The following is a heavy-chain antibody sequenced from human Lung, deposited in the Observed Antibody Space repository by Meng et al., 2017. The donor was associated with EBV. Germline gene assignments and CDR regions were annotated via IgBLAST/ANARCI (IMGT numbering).Heavy chain of an antibody. CDR3: ARVVAGRYNWFDP. CDR1: GGSISSGGYY. CDR2: IYYSGST. V-gene: IGHV4-31*01. Sequence: GPLQESGPGRVNPSQTLSLTCTVSGGSISSGGYYWSWIRQHPGKGLEWIGYIYYSGSTYYNPSLKSLVTISVDTSKNQFSLKLSSVTAADTAVYYCARVVAGRYNWFDPWGQGTLVTVSS. D-gene: IGHD6-6*01. J-gene: IGHJ5*02.